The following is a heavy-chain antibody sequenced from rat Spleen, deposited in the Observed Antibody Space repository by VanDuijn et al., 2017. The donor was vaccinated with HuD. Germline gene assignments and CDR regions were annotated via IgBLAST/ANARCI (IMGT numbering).Heavy chain of an antibody. J-gene: IGHJ2*01. D-gene: IGHD5-1*01. V-gene: IGHV5-7*01. CDR3: ARHGLGEDY. CDR2: INPDGSNT. CDR1: GFTFGDYN. Sequence: EVQLVESGGGLVQPGRSLKLSCAASGFTFGDYNMAWVRQAPKKGLEWVASINPDGSNTFYPDTVKGRFTISRDNAKSTLYLQMDSLRSEDTATYYCARHGLGEDYWGQGVMVTVSS.